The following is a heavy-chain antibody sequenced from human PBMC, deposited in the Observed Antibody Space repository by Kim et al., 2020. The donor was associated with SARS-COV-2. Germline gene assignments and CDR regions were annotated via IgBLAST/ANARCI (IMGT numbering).Heavy chain of an antibody. J-gene: IGHJ6*02. D-gene: IGHD6-19*01. CDR3: ARLPASPQQWLANYHASDMDV. CDR1: GYTFTSYG. Sequence: ASVKVSCKASGYTFTSYGMHWVRQAPGQGLEWMGWINTNIGNPTYAQGFTGRFVFSLDTSVSTAYLQISSLKAEDTAVYYCARLPASPQQWLANYHASDMDVWGQGTTVTV. CDR2: INTNIGNP. V-gene: IGHV7-4-1*02.